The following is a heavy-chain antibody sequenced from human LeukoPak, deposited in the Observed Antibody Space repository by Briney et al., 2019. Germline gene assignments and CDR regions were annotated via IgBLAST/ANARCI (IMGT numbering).Heavy chain of an antibody. Sequence: ASVKVSCKASGYTFTSYYMHWVQQAPGQGLEWMGIINPSGGSTSYAQKFQGRVTMTTDTSTSTAYMELRSLRSDDTAVYYCARDLYQLLYECYFDYWGQGTLVTVSS. CDR3: ARDLYQLLYECYFDY. D-gene: IGHD2-2*02. CDR2: INPSGGST. V-gene: IGHV1-46*01. CDR1: GYTFTSYY. J-gene: IGHJ4*02.